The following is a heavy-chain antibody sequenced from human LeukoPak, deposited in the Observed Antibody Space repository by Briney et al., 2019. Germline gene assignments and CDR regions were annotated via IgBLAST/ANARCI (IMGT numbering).Heavy chain of an antibody. CDR3: ARDPYNSSSEDY. CDR1: GFTFSSYA. Sequence: GGSLRLSCAASGFTFSSYAMHWVRQAPGKGLEWVAVISYAGNNKYYADSVKGRFTISRDNSKNTLYLQMNSLRGEDTAVYYCARDPYNSSSEDYWGQGTLVTVSS. CDR2: ISYAGNNK. V-gene: IGHV3-30-3*01. D-gene: IGHD6-13*01. J-gene: IGHJ4*02.